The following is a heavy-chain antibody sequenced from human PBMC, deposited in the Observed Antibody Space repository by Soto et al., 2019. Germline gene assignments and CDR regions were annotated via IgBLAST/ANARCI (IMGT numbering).Heavy chain of an antibody. CDR3: AKDQWVGKYFDY. Sequence: QPGGSLRLSCAASGFTFSNYAVSWVRQAPGKGLEYVSTITGSGGSTFYVDSVKGRFTISRDNSKNTLYLQMNSLRAEDTAVYYCAKDQWVGKYFDYWGRGTLVTVSS. J-gene: IGHJ4*02. CDR2: ITGSGGST. D-gene: IGHD6-19*01. V-gene: IGHV3-23*01. CDR1: GFTFSNYA.